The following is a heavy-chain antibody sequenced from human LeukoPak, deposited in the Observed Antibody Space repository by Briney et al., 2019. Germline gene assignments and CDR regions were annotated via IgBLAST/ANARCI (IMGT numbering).Heavy chain of an antibody. CDR2: IYYSGST. CDR1: GGSIINYY. CDR3: ARAFGRSAPAGYYYYMDV. V-gene: IGHV4-59*01. D-gene: IGHD3-10*01. Sequence: SETLSLTCTVSGGSIINYYWSWLRQPPGTGLERIGYIYYSGSTNYNPSLTSRVTISVDTSKNQFSLKLSSVTAADTAVYYCARAFGRSAPAGYYYYMDVWGKGTTVTVSS. J-gene: IGHJ6*03.